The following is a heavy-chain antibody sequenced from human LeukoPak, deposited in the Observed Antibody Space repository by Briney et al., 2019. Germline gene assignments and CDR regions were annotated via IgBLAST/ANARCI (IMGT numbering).Heavy chain of an antibody. CDR1: GGSINSGGYY. J-gene: IGHJ3*02. D-gene: IGHD6-13*01. CDR2: IYYSGST. CDR3: ARDPSSSWTSDAFDI. Sequence: SQTLSLTCTVSGGSINSGGYYWSWIRQPPGKGLEWIGYIYYSGSTNYNPSLKSRVTISVDTSKNQFSLKLSSVTAADTAVYYCARDPSSSWTSDAFDIWGQGTMVTVSS. V-gene: IGHV4-61*08.